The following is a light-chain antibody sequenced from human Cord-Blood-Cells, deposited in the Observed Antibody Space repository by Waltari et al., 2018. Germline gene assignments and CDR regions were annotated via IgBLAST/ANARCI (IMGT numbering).Light chain of an antibody. V-gene: IGLV7-43*01. Sequence: QTVVTQEPSLTVSPGGTVTLTCASSTGAVTSGHYPNWFQQKPGQAPRALIYSTSNKHPWTPARFSGSLLGGKAALTLSGVQPEDEAEYYCLLYYGGAWVFGGGTKLTVL. CDR3: LLYYGGAWV. CDR1: TGAVTSGHY. CDR2: STS. J-gene: IGLJ3*02.